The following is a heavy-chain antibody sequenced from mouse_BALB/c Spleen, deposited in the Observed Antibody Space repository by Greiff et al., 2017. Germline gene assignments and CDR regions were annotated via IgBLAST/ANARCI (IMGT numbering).Heavy chain of an antibody. V-gene: IGHV5-6-5*01. CDR3: ARGPMITRGFAY. CDR2: ISSGGST. D-gene: IGHD2-4*01. CDR1: GFTFSSYA. Sequence: DVKLVESGGGLVKPGGSLKLSCAASGFTFSSYAMSWVRQTPEKRLEWVASISSGGSTYYPDSVKGRFTISRDNARNILYLQMSSLRSEDTAMYYCARGPMITRGFAYWGQGTLVTVSA. J-gene: IGHJ3*01.